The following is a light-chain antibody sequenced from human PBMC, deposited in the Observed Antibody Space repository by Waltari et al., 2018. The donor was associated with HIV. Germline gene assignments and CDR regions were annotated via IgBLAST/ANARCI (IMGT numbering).Light chain of an antibody. CDR1: TTDFDLHNF. Sequence: SALTQPASVSGSPGQSVTISCTRPTTDFDLHNFLSWYQQHPGKAPQLIIFGVNYRPSGISSRFSASKSGDTASLTISGLQSGDEADYYCTTYTAKDSLLIGSGTKLTVL. CDR2: GVN. CDR3: TTYTAKDSLL. V-gene: IGLV2-14*01. J-gene: IGLJ2*01.